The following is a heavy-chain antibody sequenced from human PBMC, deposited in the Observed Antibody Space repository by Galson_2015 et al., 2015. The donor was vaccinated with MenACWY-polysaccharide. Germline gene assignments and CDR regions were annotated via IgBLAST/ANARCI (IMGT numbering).Heavy chain of an antibody. D-gene: IGHD6-13*01. CDR3: ARVQGVYSNDWPHPYYFDY. Sequence: SLRLSCAASGFTFSSYWMHWVRQVPGKGLVWVSRISSDGSSTSYADSVKGRFTISRDNAKNTLHLQMNSLRVEDTAVYYCARVQGVYSNDWPHPYYFDYCDQGTLVTASS. CDR2: ISSDGSST. V-gene: IGHV3-74*01. J-gene: IGHJ4*02. CDR1: GFTFSSYW.